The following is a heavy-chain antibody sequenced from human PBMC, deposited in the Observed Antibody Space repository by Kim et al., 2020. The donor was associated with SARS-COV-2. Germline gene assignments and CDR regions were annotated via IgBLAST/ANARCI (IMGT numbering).Heavy chain of an antibody. CDR1: GGSISSYY. D-gene: IGHD5-12*01. V-gene: IGHV4-59*01. CDR3: ARDRDGYNAFDY. J-gene: IGHJ4*02. Sequence: SETLSLTCTVSGGSISSYYWSWIRQPPGKGLEWIGYIYYSGSTNYNPSLKSRVTISVDTSKNQFSLKLSSVTAADTAVYYCARDRDGYNAFDYWGQGTLVTVSS. CDR2: IYYSGST.